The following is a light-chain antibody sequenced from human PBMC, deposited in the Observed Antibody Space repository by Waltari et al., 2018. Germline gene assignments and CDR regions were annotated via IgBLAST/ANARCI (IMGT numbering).Light chain of an antibody. CDR1: SSCGGGFSW. J-gene: IGLJ2*01. CDR2: DVT. V-gene: IGLV2-14*01. Sequence: QSALTQPSPVSGFPGQATTISCTGTSSCGGGFSWVPWYQQHPGKAPKVMIYDVTNRPSGVSNRFSGSKSGNTATLTISGLQAEDEADYYCMSYTSRHTMIFGGGTRLTVL. CDR3: MSYTSRHTMI.